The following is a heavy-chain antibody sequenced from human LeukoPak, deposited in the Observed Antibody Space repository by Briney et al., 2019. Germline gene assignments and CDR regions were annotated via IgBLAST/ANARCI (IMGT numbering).Heavy chain of an antibody. CDR2: ISGSGGST. CDR1: GFTLSSYA. Sequence: PGGSLRLSCAASGFTLSSYAISWVRQAPGKGREWVSAISGSGGSTYYADSVKGRFTISRDNSKNTLYLQMNSLRAEDTAVYYCAKALMTTVTTPGAFDIWGQGTMVTVSS. D-gene: IGHD4-17*01. J-gene: IGHJ3*02. V-gene: IGHV3-23*01. CDR3: AKALMTTVTTPGAFDI.